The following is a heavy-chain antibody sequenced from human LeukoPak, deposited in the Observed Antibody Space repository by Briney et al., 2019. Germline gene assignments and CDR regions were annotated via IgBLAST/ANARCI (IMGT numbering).Heavy chain of an antibody. CDR2: IWYDGSNK. Sequence: GGSLRLSCVVSGFTFSNYGMHWVRQAPGKGLEWVAVIWYDGSNKYYADSVKGRFTISRGNSKNTLYVQMNSLRAEDTAVYYCAKDDYGPTFDPWGQGTLVTVSS. D-gene: IGHD4-17*01. CDR1: GFTFSNYG. V-gene: IGHV3-33*06. J-gene: IGHJ5*02. CDR3: AKDDYGPTFDP.